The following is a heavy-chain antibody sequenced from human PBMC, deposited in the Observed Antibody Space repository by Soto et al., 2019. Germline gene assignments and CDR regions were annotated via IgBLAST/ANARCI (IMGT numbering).Heavy chain of an antibody. CDR3: SRWGTLTVINYWYFDL. CDR2: IIPIFGTA. J-gene: IGHJ2*01. V-gene: IGHV1-69*01. Sequence: QVQLVQSGAEVKKPGSSVKVSCKASGGTFSSYAISWVRQAPGQGLEWMGGIIPIFGTANYAQKFQGRVTSTADETTSTAYMELSSLKSEDKAVYYCSRWGTLTVINYWYFDLWGRGTLDTVSS. CDR1: GGTFSSYA. D-gene: IGHD2-21*01.